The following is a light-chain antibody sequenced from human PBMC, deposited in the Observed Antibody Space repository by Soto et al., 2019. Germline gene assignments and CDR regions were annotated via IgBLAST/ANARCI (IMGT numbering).Light chain of an antibody. CDR1: QNVANY. CDR2: ESS. J-gene: IGKJ1*01. CDR3: QQYNKWRT. Sequence: EIVLTQSPATLSLSPGERATLSCRASQNVANYLDWYQQKPGQAPRLLIYESSNRATGIAARFSGSGSGTDFTLTISSLEPEDFAVYYCQQYNKWRTFGQGTKVDIK. V-gene: IGKV3-11*01.